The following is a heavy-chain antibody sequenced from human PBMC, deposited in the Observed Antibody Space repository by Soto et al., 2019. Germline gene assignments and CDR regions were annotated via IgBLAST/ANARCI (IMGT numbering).Heavy chain of an antibody. J-gene: IGHJ4*02. CDR3: ALTMGRYCSGGSCYSFYRYFDY. CDR2: IYHSGST. CDR1: GGSISSSSW. D-gene: IGHD2-15*01. V-gene: IGHV4-4*02. Sequence: SETLSLTCAVAGGSISSSSWWSWVRQPPGKGLEWIGEIYHSGSTNYNPSLKSRVTISVDKSKNQFSLKLSSVTAADTAVYYCALTMGRYCSGGSCYSFYRYFDYWGQGTLVTVSS.